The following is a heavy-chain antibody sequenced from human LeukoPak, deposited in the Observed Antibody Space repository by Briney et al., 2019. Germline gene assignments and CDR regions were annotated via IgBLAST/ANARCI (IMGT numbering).Heavy chain of an antibody. Sequence: SVKVSCKASGGTLSSYTISWVRQAPGQGLEWMGRIIPILGIANYAQKFQGRVTITADKSTSTAYMELSSLRSEDTAVYYCAIGDYYGSGSYDYWGQGTLVTVSS. D-gene: IGHD3-10*01. V-gene: IGHV1-69*02. CDR3: AIGDYYGSGSYDY. J-gene: IGHJ4*02. CDR1: GGTLSSYT. CDR2: IIPILGIA.